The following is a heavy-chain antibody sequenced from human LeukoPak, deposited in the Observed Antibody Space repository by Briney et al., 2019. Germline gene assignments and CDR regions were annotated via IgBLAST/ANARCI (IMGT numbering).Heavy chain of an antibody. V-gene: IGHV1-69*13. J-gene: IGHJ6*02. CDR3: ARVGSVRDYYYYYGMDV. Sequence: GASVKVSCKASGGTFSSYAISWVRQAPGQGLEWMGGIIPIFGTANYAQKFQGRVTITADESTSTAYMELSSLRSEDTAVYYCARVGSVRDYYYYYGMDVWGQGTTVTVSS. D-gene: IGHD3-10*02. CDR2: IIPIFGTA. CDR1: GGTFSSYA.